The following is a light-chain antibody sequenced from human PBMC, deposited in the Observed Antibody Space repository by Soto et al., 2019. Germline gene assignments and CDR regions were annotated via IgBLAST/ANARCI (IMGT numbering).Light chain of an antibody. Sequence: EMVLTQSPATLSLSPGERATLSCRASQSVSSYLAWYQQKPGQAPRLLIYDASNRATGIPARFSGSGSGTEFSLTINSLQSEDFAVYYCQEYNTWPWTFGQGTKVDIK. CDR3: QEYNTWPWT. J-gene: IGKJ1*01. CDR2: DAS. V-gene: IGKV3D-15*01. CDR1: QSVSSY.